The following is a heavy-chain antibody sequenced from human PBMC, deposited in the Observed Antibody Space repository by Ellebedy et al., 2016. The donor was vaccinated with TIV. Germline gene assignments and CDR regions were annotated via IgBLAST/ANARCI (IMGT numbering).Heavy chain of an antibody. Sequence: GESLKISCKGSGYSFTTYCIGWVRQVSGKGLEWMGIICPGDSDTSYSPSFQGRVTISPDKSNSTAYLQRSSLKASDTAMYYCARVGEVAATPCSYWGQGTLVTVSS. J-gene: IGHJ4*02. CDR3: ARVGEVAATPCSY. V-gene: IGHV5-51*01. CDR2: ICPGDSDT. D-gene: IGHD2-15*01. CDR1: GYSFTTYC.